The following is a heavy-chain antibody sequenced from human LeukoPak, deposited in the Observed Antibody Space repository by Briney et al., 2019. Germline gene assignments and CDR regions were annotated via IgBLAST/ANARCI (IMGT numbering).Heavy chain of an antibody. CDR3: ARGGYDFWSGYYIFDY. Sequence: PGGSLRLSCAASGFTFSSYAMSWVRQAPGKGLEWVSYISSSGCTISYADSVKGRFTISRDNAKNSLYLQMNSLRAEDTAVYYCARGGYDFWSGYYIFDYWGQGTLVTVSS. J-gene: IGHJ4*02. V-gene: IGHV3-48*04. D-gene: IGHD3-3*01. CDR1: GFTFSSYA. CDR2: ISSSGCTI.